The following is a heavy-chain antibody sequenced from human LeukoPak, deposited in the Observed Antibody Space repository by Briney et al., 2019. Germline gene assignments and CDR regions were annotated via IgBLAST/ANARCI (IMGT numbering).Heavy chain of an antibody. CDR2: IYTSGST. CDR3: ARVRDDYGDYDAFDI. D-gene: IGHD4-17*01. CDR1: GGSISSGSYH. V-gene: IGHV4-61*02. J-gene: IGHJ3*02. Sequence: SETLSLTCTVSGGSISSGSYHWSSIRQPAGTGLEWIGRIYTSGSTNYNPSLKSRVTISVETSKNQFSLKLSSVTAAETAVYYCARVRDDYGDYDAFDIWGQGTMVTVSS.